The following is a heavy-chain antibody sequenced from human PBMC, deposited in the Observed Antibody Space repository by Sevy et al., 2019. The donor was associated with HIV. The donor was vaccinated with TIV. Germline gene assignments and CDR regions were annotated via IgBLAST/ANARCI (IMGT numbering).Heavy chain of an antibody. V-gene: IGHV3-74*01. CDR2: ITSDGNST. CDR3: AKDVVGGYYDSSGYSDH. Sequence: GGSLRLSCAASGFTFSRYWMHWVRQAPGKGLVWVSLITSDGNSTAYADSVKGRFTISRDNARSTLYLQMNSLRAEDTAVYYCAKDVVGGYYDSSGYSDHWGQGTLVTVSS. D-gene: IGHD3-22*01. CDR1: GFTFSRYW. J-gene: IGHJ4*02.